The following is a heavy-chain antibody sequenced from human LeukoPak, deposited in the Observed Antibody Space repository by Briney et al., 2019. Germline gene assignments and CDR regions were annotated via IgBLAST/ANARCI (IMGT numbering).Heavy chain of an antibody. CDR2: IIRIFGTP. J-gene: IGHJ4*02. CDR1: GGIFSNYA. V-gene: IGHV1-69*13. D-gene: IGHD3-22*01. CDR3: VRVLYFQRSGYYYDY. Sequence: SVKVSCKTSGGIFSNYALNWVRQAPGQGPEWMGGIIRIFGTPIYAQKFQGRITITADQSTNTSYMELSSLRSDDTAVYYCVRVLYFQRSGYYYDYWGQGTLVTVSS.